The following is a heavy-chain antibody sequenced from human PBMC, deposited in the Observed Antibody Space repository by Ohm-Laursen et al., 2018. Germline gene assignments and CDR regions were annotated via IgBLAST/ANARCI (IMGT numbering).Heavy chain of an antibody. D-gene: IGHD3-3*01. V-gene: IGHV1-2*02. CDR3: ARVLFPRFLEWDLDY. Sequence: ASVKVSCKTSGYTFPDYYIHWVRQTPGQGLEWMGWINPNSGGTNYAQKFQGRVTMTRDTSISTAYMELSRLRSDDTAVYYCARVLFPRFLEWDLDYWGQGTLVTVSS. CDR1: GYTFPDYY. J-gene: IGHJ4*02. CDR2: INPNSGGT.